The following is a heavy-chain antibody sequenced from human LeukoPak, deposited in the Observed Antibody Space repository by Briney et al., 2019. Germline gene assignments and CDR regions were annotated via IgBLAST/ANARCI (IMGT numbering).Heavy chain of an antibody. Sequence: GGSLRLSCAASGFTFSNYAMSWVRQAPGKGLEWVSTISDSGDPTYYADSEKGRFTISRDNSKNTLYLKVNSLRAEDTAVYYCARIVGMPAGSDYYFDYWGQGTLVTVSS. CDR1: GFTFSNYA. V-gene: IGHV3-23*01. CDR2: ISDSGDPT. J-gene: IGHJ4*02. D-gene: IGHD3-10*01. CDR3: ARIVGMPAGSDYYFDY.